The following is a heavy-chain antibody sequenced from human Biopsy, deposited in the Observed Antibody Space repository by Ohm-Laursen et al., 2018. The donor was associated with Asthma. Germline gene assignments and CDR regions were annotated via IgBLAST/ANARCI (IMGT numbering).Heavy chain of an antibody. J-gene: IGHJ6*02. Sequence: TLSLTCTVYGGSFSGYYWSWIRQPPGKGLEWIGEINHSGSTNYNPSLKSRVTISVDTSKNQFSLKLSSVTAADTAVYYCARITNDRIAAVGRYYYYGMDVWGQGTTVTVSS. D-gene: IGHD6-13*01. CDR3: ARITNDRIAAVGRYYYYGMDV. CDR1: GGSFSGYY. V-gene: IGHV4-34*01. CDR2: INHSGST.